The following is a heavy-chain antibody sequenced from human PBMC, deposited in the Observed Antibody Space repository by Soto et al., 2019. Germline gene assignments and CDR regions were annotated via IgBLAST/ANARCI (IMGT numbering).Heavy chain of an antibody. CDR1: GGSISSGGYY. J-gene: IGHJ4*02. Sequence: QVQLQESGPGLVKPSQTLSLTCTVSGGSISSGGYYWSWIRQHPGKGLEWIGYIYYSGSTYYNPSIKSRVTISVASSKTQFTPKLSAATDAGTAVYYCARGVTFVRGVIHTPYFDYWGQGALVTVSS. V-gene: IGHV4-31*03. CDR2: IYYSGST. D-gene: IGHD3-10*01. CDR3: ARGVTFVRGVIHTPYFDY.